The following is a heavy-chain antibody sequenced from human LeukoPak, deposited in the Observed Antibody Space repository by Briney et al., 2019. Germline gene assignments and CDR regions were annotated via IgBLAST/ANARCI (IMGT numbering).Heavy chain of an antibody. CDR2: INPNSGGT. Sequence: ASVKVSCKASGYTFSGYYMHWVRQAPGQGLEWMGRINPNSGGTNYAQKFQGRVTMTRDTSISTAYMELSRLRSDDTAVDYCARGYCSSTSCYTDYWGQGTLVTVSS. CDR3: ARGYCSSTSCYTDY. CDR1: GYTFSGYY. V-gene: IGHV1-2*06. D-gene: IGHD2-2*02. J-gene: IGHJ4*02.